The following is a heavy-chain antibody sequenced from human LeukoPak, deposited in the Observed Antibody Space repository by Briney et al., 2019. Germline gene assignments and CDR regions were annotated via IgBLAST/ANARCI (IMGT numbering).Heavy chain of an antibody. CDR1: GYTFTGYY. CDR2: INPNSGGT. V-gene: IGHV1-2*02. D-gene: IGHD3-3*01. CDR3: ARDTIFGVVIIRGTPDYYMDV. Sequence: GASVKVSCKASGYTFTGYYMHWVRQAPGQGLEWMGWINPNSGGTNYAQKFQGRVTMTRDTSISTAYMELSRLRSDDTAVYYCARDTIFGVVIIRGTPDYYMDVWGKGTTVTVSS. J-gene: IGHJ6*03.